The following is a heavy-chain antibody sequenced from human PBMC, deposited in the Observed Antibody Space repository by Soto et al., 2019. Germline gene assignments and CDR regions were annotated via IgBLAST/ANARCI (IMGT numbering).Heavy chain of an antibody. Sequence: QVQLVQSGAEVKQPGAAVKVSCKGSGYTFISYGVNWVRQAPGQGLEWVGWISGYNGNTKYAQKFQGRVTMTTDPSSSTAYMELRSLRLDDTAVYYCARDMDGSSWYRVGYWGQGTLVTVSS. CDR1: GYTFISYG. J-gene: IGHJ4*02. V-gene: IGHV1-18*01. CDR2: ISGYNGNT. D-gene: IGHD6-13*01. CDR3: ARDMDGSSWYRVGY.